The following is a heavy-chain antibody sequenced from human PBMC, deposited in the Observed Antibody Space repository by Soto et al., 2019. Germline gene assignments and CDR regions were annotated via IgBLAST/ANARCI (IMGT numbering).Heavy chain of an antibody. CDR1: GGSISSYY. J-gene: IGHJ5*02. Sequence: QVQLQESGPGLVKPSETLSPTCTVSGGSISSYYWSWIRQPPGKGLEWIGYIYYSGSTNYNPSLKSRVTISVDTSKNQFSLKLSSVTAADTAVYYCARAHGSGSYVDPWGQGTLVTVSS. D-gene: IGHD3-10*01. V-gene: IGHV4-59*01. CDR2: IYYSGST. CDR3: ARAHGSGSYVDP.